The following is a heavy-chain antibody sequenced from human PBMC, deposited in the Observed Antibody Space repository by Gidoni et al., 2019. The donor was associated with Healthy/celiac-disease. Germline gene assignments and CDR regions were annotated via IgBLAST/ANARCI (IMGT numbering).Heavy chain of an antibody. D-gene: IGHD6-13*01. J-gene: IGHJ4*02. CDR2: INSDGSST. CDR3: ARDRGSSWSSFDD. Sequence: EVQLVESGGGLVQPGGSLGLSCAASGFTCSSYWMHWVRQAPGKGRVWVSRINSDGSSTSYADSVKGRFTISRDNAKNTLYLQMNSLRAEDTAVYYCARDRGSSWSSFDDWGQGTLVTVSS. V-gene: IGHV3-74*01. CDR1: GFTCSSYW.